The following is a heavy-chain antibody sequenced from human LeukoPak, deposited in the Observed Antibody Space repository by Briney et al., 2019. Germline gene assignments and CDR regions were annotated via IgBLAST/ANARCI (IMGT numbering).Heavy chain of an antibody. J-gene: IGHJ4*02. CDR1: GYSFNFHW. D-gene: IGHD1-14*01. V-gene: IGHV5-51*01. Sequence: GGSLRISCKTSGYSFNFHWIGWVRQTPGKGLEWMGIIFPGDSDIRYSPSFQGQVTISVDKSFSTAYLQWSSLKASDTAMYYCAGLPELRKEGFDYWGQGTLVTVSS. CDR2: IFPGDSDI. CDR3: AGLPELRKEGFDY.